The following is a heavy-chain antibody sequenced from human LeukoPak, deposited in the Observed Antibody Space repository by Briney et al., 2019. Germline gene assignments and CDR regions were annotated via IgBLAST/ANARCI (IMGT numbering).Heavy chain of an antibody. CDR3: ARTANPLWFGD. CDR1: GFAVSSNY. J-gene: IGHJ4*02. Sequence: GGSLRLSCAASGFAVSSNYMSWVRQAPGKGLEWVSVIYSGGSTYYADSVKGRFTISRDNSKNTLYLQMNSLRAEDTAVYYCARTANPLWFGDWGQGTLVTVSS. D-gene: IGHD3-10*01. CDR2: IYSGGST. V-gene: IGHV3-53*01.